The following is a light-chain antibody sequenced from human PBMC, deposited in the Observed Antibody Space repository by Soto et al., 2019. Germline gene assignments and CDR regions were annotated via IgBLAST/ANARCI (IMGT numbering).Light chain of an antibody. Sequence: QSVLTQPASVSGSPGQSITISCTGTSSDVGGYNYVSWYQQHPGKAPKLMIYEVSHRPSGGSNRFSGSKSGNTASLTISGLQAEDEAYYYCSSYTTSSTLYVFGTGTKLTVL. CDR1: SSDVGGYNY. J-gene: IGLJ1*01. CDR3: SSYTTSSTLYV. CDR2: EVS. V-gene: IGLV2-14*01.